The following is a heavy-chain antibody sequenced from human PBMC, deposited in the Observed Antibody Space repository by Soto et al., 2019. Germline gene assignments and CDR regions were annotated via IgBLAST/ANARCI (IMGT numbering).Heavy chain of an antibody. CDR2: FDPEDGER. CDR3: ATALSRVGATFGP. Sequence: KVSCKVFGYTLSELSFHWVRQAPGKGLEWMATFDPEDGERIYAQKFQGRVTMTEDTSTDTAYMEVSGLKSEDTAVYYCATALSRVGATFGPWGQGTLVTVSS. V-gene: IGHV1-24*01. J-gene: IGHJ5*02. CDR1: GYTLSELS. D-gene: IGHD1-26*01.